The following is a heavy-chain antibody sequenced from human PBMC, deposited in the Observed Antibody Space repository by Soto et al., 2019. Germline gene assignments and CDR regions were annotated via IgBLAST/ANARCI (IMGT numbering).Heavy chain of an antibody. D-gene: IGHD3-3*01. J-gene: IGHJ6*03. V-gene: IGHV4-34*01. CDR1: GGSLSGYF. Sequence: QVHLEQWGAGLLKPSETLSLTCAVYGGSLSGYFWSWVRQPPGKGLEWIGEINHSGSTNYNPPLKSRVTISADTSKHQFSLRLSSVTAADSAIYYCASYHYYDFWIGSRHYMDVWGKGTTVTVSS. CDR3: ASYHYYDFWIGSRHYMDV. CDR2: INHSGST.